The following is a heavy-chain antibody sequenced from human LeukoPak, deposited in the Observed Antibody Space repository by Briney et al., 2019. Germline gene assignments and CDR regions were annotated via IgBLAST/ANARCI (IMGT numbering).Heavy chain of an antibody. D-gene: IGHD1-26*01. V-gene: IGHV4-38-2*02. CDR2: IYHSGST. J-gene: IGHJ4*02. CDR1: GYSISSGYY. Sequence: SETLSLTCTVSGYSISSGYYWGWIRQPPGKGLEWIGSIYHSGSTYYNPSLKSRVTISVDTSKNQFSLKLSSVTAADTAVYYCARELHSGSYYFDYWGQGTLVTVSS. CDR3: ARELHSGSYYFDY.